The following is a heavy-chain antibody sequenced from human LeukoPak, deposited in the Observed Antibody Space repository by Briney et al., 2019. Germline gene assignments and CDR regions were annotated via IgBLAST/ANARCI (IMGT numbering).Heavy chain of an antibody. Sequence: GASVKVSCKASGYTFTSYGISWERQAPGQGLEWMGWISAYNGNTNYAQKLQGRVTMTTDTSTSTAYMELRSLRSDDTAVYYCARDRGSSGWSLGDYYYYYGMDVWGQGTTVTVSS. J-gene: IGHJ6*02. D-gene: IGHD6-19*01. CDR2: ISAYNGNT. V-gene: IGHV1-18*01. CDR3: ARDRGSSGWSLGDYYYYYGMDV. CDR1: GYTFTSYG.